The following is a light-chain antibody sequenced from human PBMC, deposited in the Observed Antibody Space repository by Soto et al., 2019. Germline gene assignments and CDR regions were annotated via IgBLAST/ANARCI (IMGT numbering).Light chain of an antibody. J-gene: IGKJ1*01. CDR1: QDIRNY. CDR3: QKYNDAQWT. Sequence: DVLMTQSPSSLSASVGDRVTIACRASQDIRNYLVWYQQKPGKAPKPLIYAASNLQSGVPSRFSGSGYGTDFTLTISSLQPEDVATYYCQKYNDAQWTFGQGTKLDLK. CDR2: AAS. V-gene: IGKV1-27*01.